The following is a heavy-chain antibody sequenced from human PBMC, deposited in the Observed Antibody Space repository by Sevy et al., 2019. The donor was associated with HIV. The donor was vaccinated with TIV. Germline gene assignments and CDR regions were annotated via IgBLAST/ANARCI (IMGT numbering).Heavy chain of an antibody. D-gene: IGHD3-16*01. CDR3: ARDKLQTTGSLGDYYYGLDV. CDR1: GFTFSSYS. V-gene: IGHV3-21*06. Sequence: GGSLRLSCAASGFTFSSYSMNWVRQAPGKGLEWVSSISSSSNYIYYADSVKGRFTISRDNSKNMLYLQMNGLRAEDTAVYYCARDKLQTTGSLGDYYYGLDVWGQGTRVTVSS. J-gene: IGHJ6*02. CDR2: ISSSSNYI.